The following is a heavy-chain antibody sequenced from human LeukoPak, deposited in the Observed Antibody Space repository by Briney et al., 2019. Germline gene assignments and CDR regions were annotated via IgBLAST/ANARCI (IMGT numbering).Heavy chain of an antibody. Sequence: SVKVSCKASGGTFSSYAISWVRQAPGQGLEWMGGIIPIFGTANYAQKFQGRVTITADESTSTAYMELSSLRSEDTAVYYCASGLAETAYYFDYWGQGTLVTVSS. CDR1: GGTFSSYA. D-gene: IGHD3/OR15-3a*01. J-gene: IGHJ4*02. V-gene: IGHV1-69*01. CDR2: IIPIFGTA. CDR3: ASGLAETAYYFDY.